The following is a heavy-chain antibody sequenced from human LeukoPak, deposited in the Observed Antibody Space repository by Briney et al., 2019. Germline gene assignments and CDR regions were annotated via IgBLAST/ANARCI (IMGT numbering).Heavy chain of an antibody. J-gene: IGHJ4*02. CDR3: ARDVGATPGYFDY. D-gene: IGHD1-26*01. Sequence: SETLSLTCTVSGGSISSYYWSWIRQPPGKGLEWIGYIYNSGSTNYNPSLKSRVTISVDTSKNQFSLKLSSVTAADTAVYYCARDVGATPGYFDYWGQGTLVTVSS. CDR2: IYNSGST. CDR1: GGSISSYY. V-gene: IGHV4-59*01.